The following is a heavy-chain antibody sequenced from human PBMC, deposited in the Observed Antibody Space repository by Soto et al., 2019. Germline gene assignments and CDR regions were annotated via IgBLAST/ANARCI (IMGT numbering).Heavy chain of an antibody. D-gene: IGHD6-13*01. V-gene: IGHV3-30*09. CDR2: ISYDGSRE. CDR1: GFTFSKYV. J-gene: IGHJ4*02. Sequence: PGGSLRLSCIASGFTFSKYVIHWVRQAPGKGLEWVAVISYDGSREFYSDSVKGRFAVSRDDSRNTLHLQMSSLRPEDTAVYYCAKALSTSWFLAFDSWGQGTRVTVSS. CDR3: AKALSTSWFLAFDS.